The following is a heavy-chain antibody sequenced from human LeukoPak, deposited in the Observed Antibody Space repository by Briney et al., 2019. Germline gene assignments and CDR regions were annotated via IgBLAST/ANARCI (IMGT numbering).Heavy chain of an antibody. V-gene: IGHV4-59*01. Sequence: SETLSPTCTVSGDSFSSYHWSWLRQPPGKGLEWIGYISSSGTTSYNPSLKSRLTISVDTSKKQFSLRLSSVTAADTAVYYCARVGRGDHTWGSYSCDLWGQGTLVSVSS. J-gene: IGHJ5*02. CDR3: ARVGRGDHTWGSYSCDL. CDR1: GDSFSSYH. CDR2: ISSSGTT. D-gene: IGHD3-16*01.